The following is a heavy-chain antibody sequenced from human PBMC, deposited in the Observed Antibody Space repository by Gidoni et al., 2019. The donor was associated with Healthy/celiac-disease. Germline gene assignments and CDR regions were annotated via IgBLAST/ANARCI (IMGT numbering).Heavy chain of an antibody. J-gene: IGHJ4*02. CDR2: INHSVST. CDR1: GGSFSGYY. CDR3: ARGNTNFWSGYSTYFDY. D-gene: IGHD3-3*01. Sequence: QVQLQQLGVGLLKPSETLSLNCAVYGGSFSGYYWSWIRQPPGKWLEWIGEINHSVSTNYNPSLKSRVTISVDTSKNQFSLKRSSVTAADTAVYYCARGNTNFWSGYSTYFDYWGQGTLVTVSS. V-gene: IGHV4-34*01.